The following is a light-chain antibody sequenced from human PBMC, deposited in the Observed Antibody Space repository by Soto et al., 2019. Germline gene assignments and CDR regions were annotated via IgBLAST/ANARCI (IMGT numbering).Light chain of an antibody. Sequence: EIVLTQSPTTLSLSPGERATLSCRASQSVSSYFAWYQQKPGQAPRLRIYDSSTRAAGIPARFSGSGSGTDITLTISSLEPDEFAVDDCQQRSDWPLTFGGGTKVEIK. CDR3: QQRSDWPLT. J-gene: IGKJ4*01. V-gene: IGKV3-11*01. CDR2: DSS. CDR1: QSVSSY.